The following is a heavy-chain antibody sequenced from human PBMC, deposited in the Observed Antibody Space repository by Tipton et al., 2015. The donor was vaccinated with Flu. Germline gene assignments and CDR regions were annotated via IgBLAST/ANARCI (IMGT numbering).Heavy chain of an antibody. Sequence: TLSLTCTVSGGSISSYYWSWIRQPAGKGLEWIGHIYYSGTTSYSPSLKSRVTMSKDTSKNQFSLRLSSVTAADTAVYYCARLRRVTAISTYNWFDPWGQGTLVTVSS. J-gene: IGHJ5*02. CDR3: ARLRRVTAISTYNWFDP. CDR2: IYYSGTT. V-gene: IGHV4-4*07. CDR1: GGSISSYY. D-gene: IGHD2-21*02.